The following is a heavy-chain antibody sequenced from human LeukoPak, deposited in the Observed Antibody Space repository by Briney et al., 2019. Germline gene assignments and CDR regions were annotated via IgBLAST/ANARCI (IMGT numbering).Heavy chain of an antibody. D-gene: IGHD3-22*01. Sequence: SVKVSCKASGGTFSSYTFTWVRQAPGQGLEWMGRIIPILAIADYAQKFQGRVTITADRSTSTAYMELSRLRTEDTAVYYCARARPFYYDSSGYYPDYWGQGTLVTVSS. J-gene: IGHJ4*02. CDR2: IIPILAIA. V-gene: IGHV1-69*02. CDR3: ARARPFYYDSSGYYPDY. CDR1: GGTFSSYT.